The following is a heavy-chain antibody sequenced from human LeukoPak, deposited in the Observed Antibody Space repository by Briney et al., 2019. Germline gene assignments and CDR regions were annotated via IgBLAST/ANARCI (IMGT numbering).Heavy chain of an antibody. CDR3: ARDYGSGPYYFDY. Sequence: SETLSLTCAVYGVSFSGYYWSWIRQPPGKGLEWIGEINHSGSTNYNPSLKSRVTISVDTSKNQFSLKLSSVTAADTAVYYCARDYGSGPYYFDYWGQGTLVTVSS. CDR2: INHSGST. J-gene: IGHJ4*02. CDR1: GVSFSGYY. D-gene: IGHD3-10*01. V-gene: IGHV4-34*01.